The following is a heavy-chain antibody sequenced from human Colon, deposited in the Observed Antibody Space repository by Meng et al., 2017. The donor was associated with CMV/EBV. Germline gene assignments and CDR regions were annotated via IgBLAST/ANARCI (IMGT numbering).Heavy chain of an antibody. CDR1: GYTFTPYY. CDR3: IRENWYYDY. D-gene: IGHD1-1*01. Sequence: QVPLVQAGAAVKKPGASVKGSCKASGYTFTPYYMHWVRQAPGQALEWVGCMLPKTGALDYAQKFQGRITLTTDTSITTAYMELSGLTSDDTAVYYCIRENWYYDYWGLGTLVTVSS. V-gene: IGHV1-2*02. CDR2: MLPKTGAL. J-gene: IGHJ4*02.